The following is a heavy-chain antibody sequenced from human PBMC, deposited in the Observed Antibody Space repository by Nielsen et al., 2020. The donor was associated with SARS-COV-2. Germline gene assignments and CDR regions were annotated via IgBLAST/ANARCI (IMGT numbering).Heavy chain of an antibody. CDR1: GYSFTSNW. V-gene: IGHV5-10-1*01. J-gene: IGHJ4*02. D-gene: IGHD1-26*01. Sequence: GESLKISCKCSGYSFTSNWITWVRQVPGKGLEWVGGIDPSDSYTNYSPSFQGHVTISVDRAISTAFLQWSSLRASDSAMYYCARPASGTYQNPDSWGQGTLVTVTS. CDR3: ARPASGTYQNPDS. CDR2: IDPSDSYT.